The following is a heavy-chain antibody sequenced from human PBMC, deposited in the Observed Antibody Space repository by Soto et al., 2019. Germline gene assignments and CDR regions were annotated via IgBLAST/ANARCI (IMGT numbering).Heavy chain of an antibody. Sequence: SETLSLTCTVSGGSISSGDYYWSWIRQPPGKGLEWIGYIYYSGSTYYNPSLKSRVTISVDTSKNQFSLKLSSVTAADTAVFYCARERPEGSRLDPWGQGTLVTVSS. D-gene: IGHD6-13*01. V-gene: IGHV4-30-4*01. CDR3: ARERPEGSRLDP. J-gene: IGHJ5*02. CDR2: IYYSGST. CDR1: GGSISSGDYY.